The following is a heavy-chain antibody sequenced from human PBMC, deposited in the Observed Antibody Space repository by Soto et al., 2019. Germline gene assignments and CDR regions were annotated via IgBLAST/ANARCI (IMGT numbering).Heavy chain of an antibody. J-gene: IGHJ6*02. V-gene: IGHV4-4*02. Sequence: PSETLSLTCAVSGGSFTSNNWWTWVRQPPGQGLEWIGEIYRTGSTNYNPSLKSRVTISLDKSENQFSLKVTSLTAADTAVYFCARVSKLVAPKDGKSAYFYAMDVWGHGTTVTVSS. CDR1: GGSFTSNNW. CDR2: IYRTGST. D-gene: IGHD6-6*01. CDR3: ARVSKLVAPKDGKSAYFYAMDV.